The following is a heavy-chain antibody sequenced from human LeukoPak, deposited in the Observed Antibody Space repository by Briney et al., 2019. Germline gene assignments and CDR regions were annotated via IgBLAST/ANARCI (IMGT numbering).Heavy chain of an antibody. Sequence: ASVKVSCKASGYTFTSYGISWVRQAPGQGLEWMGWISAYNGNTNYAQKLQGRVTMTTDTSTNTAYMELRSLRSDDTAVYYCARGRNAYCGGDCPDAFDIWGQGTMVTVSS. D-gene: IGHD2-21*02. CDR2: ISAYNGNT. CDR3: ARGRNAYCGGDCPDAFDI. CDR1: GYTFTSYG. V-gene: IGHV1-18*01. J-gene: IGHJ3*02.